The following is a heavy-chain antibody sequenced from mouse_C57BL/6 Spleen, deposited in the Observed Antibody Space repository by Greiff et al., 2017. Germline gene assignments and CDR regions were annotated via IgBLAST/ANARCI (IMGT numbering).Heavy chain of an antibody. J-gene: IGHJ4*01. D-gene: IGHD2-1*01. Sequence: EVKLQESGPGLVKPSQSLSLTCSVTGYSITSGYYWNWIRQFPGNKLEWMGYISYDGSNNYNPSLKNRISITRDTSKNQFFLKLNSVTTEDTATYYCARDQIYYGNYYAMDYWGQGTSVTVSS. CDR2: ISYDGSN. V-gene: IGHV3-6*01. CDR3: ARDQIYYGNYYAMDY. CDR1: GYSITSGYY.